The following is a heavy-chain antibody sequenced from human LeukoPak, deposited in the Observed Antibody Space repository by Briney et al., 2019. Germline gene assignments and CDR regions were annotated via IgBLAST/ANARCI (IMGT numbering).Heavy chain of an antibody. V-gene: IGHV4-39*01. CDR2: IYYSGST. D-gene: IGHD5-18*01. J-gene: IGHJ4*02. Sequence: SETLSLTCTVSGGSISSSSYYWGWIRQPPGKGLEWIGSIYYSGSTYYNPSLKSRVTISVDTSKNQFSLKLSSVTAADTAVYYCARGGPVGYSYGYFDYWGQGTLVTVSS. CDR3: ARGGPVGYSYGYFDY. CDR1: GGSISSSSYY.